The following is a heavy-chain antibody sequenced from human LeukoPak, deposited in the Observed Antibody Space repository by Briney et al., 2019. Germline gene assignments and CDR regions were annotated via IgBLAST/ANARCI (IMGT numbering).Heavy chain of an antibody. Sequence: SVKVFCKASGGTFSSYAISWVRQAPGQGLEWMGGIIPIFGTANYAQKFQGRVTITADESTSTAYMELSSLRSEDTAVYYCFVSNPLGGWGQGTLVTVSS. CDR2: IIPIFGTA. D-gene: IGHD3-16*02. CDR1: GGTFSSYA. V-gene: IGHV1-69*01. J-gene: IGHJ4*02. CDR3: FVSNPLGG.